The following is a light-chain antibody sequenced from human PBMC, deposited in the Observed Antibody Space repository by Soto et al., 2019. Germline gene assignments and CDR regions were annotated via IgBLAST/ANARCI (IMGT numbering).Light chain of an antibody. CDR2: EVS. V-gene: IGLV2-14*01. J-gene: IGLJ1*01. CDR1: SSDVGGYNY. Sequence: QSAPTQPASGSGSPGQSITISCTGTSSDVGGYNYVSWYQQHPGKAPKLMIYEVSNRPSGVSNRFSGSKSGNTASLTISGLQAEDEADYYCSSYTSSSSYVFGTGTKVTVL. CDR3: SSYTSSSSYV.